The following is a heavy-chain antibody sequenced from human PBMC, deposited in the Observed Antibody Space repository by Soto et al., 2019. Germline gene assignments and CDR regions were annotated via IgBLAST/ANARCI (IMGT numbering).Heavy chain of an antibody. V-gene: IGHV4-61*01. CDR1: GDSVSSGYF. D-gene: IGHD5-18*01. CDR3: ARDRSYGYFDY. J-gene: IGHJ4*02. CDR2: IHNSGTT. Sequence: SETLSLTCTVSGDSVSSGYFLSWVRQPPGKGLEWIGFIHNSGTTNYNPSLRSRVTISVDTSKNQFSLKLSSVTAADTATYYCARDRSYGYFDYWGQGTLVTVSS.